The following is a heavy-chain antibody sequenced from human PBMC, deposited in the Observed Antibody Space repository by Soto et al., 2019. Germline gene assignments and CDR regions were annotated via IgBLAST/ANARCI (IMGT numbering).Heavy chain of an antibody. CDR2: IYTGGST. CDR1: GFTVSRNY. J-gene: IGHJ4*02. D-gene: IGHD1-1*01. Sequence: EVQLVESGGGLIQPGGSLRLSCAASGFTVSRNYMSWVRQAPGKGLEWASLIYTGGSTFYADSVRGRFTISRDNSKNTLYRQMNSLRAADTAVYYCARDLGNVGPSGYWGQGTLVTVSS. CDR3: ARDLGNVGPSGY. V-gene: IGHV3-53*01.